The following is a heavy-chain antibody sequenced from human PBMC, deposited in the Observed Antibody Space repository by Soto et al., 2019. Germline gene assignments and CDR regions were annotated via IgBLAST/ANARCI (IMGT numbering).Heavy chain of an antibody. CDR1: GYTFTGYY. D-gene: IGHD2-15*01. J-gene: IGHJ4*02. V-gene: IGHV1-2*02. Sequence: QVQLVQSGAEVKKPGASVKVSCKASGYTFTGYYMHWVRQAPGQGLEWMGWINPNSGGTNYAQKCQGAITMTRDTSISTAYMELGRLRSDDTAVYYWARYRGYCRGGSCHGRGDYFDYWGQGTLVTVSS. CDR3: ARYRGYCRGGSCHGRGDYFDY. CDR2: INPNSGGT.